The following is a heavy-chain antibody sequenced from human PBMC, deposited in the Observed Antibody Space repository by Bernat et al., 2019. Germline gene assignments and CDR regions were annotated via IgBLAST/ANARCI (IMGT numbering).Heavy chain of an antibody. CDR3: TRLERGGRSDY. V-gene: IGHV3-72*01. Sequence: VQLVESGGGVVQPGRSLRLSCAASGFTLSDHYMDWVRQTPGKGLEWIGRSKNKANSYTAEYAASVKGRFTISRDDSKNLLSLQMNSLQTDDTAVYYCTRLERGGRSDYWGQGTLVTVSS. D-gene: IGHD1-26*01. J-gene: IGHJ4*02. CDR2: SKNKANSYTA. CDR1: GFTLSDHY.